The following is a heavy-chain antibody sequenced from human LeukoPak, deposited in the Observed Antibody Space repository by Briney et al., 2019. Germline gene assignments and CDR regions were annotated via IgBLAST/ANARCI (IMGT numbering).Heavy chain of an antibody. J-gene: IGHJ4*02. CDR2: INHSGST. V-gene: IGHV4-34*01. CDR1: GGSFSGYY. CDR3: ARGGWGSWYYFDY. Sequence: KPSETLSLTCAVYGGSFSGYYWSWIRQPPGKGLEWIGEINHSGSTNYNPSLKSRVTISVDTSKNQFSLKLSSVTAADTAVYYCARGGWGSWYYFDYWGQGTLVTVSS. D-gene: IGHD6-13*01.